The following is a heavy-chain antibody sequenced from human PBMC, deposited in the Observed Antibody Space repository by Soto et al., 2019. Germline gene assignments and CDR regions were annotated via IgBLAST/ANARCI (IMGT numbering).Heavy chain of an antibody. J-gene: IGHJ4*02. CDR2: INPSGGST. CDR3: ARVGVDIVATIGLGY. D-gene: IGHD5-12*01. Sequence: ASVKVSCKASGYTFTSYYMHWVRQAPGQGLEWMGIINPSGGSTSYAQKFQGRVTMTRDTSTSTVYMELSSLRSEDTAVYYCARVGVDIVATIGLGYWGQGTLVTVSS. CDR1: GYTFTSYY. V-gene: IGHV1-46*03.